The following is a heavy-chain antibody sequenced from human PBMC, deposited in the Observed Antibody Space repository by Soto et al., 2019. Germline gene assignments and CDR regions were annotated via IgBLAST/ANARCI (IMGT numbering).Heavy chain of an antibody. D-gene: IGHD2-15*01. CDR2: ISAYNGNT. V-gene: IGHV1-18*01. Sequence: QVQLVQSGAEVKKPGASVKVSCKASGYTFTNYGISWVRQAPGHGLEWMGWISAYNGNTKYAQKFQGRVTMTTDTSTSTAYMELRSLRSDDTAVYYCARGGVYCSGGSCADNWFDPWGQGTVVTVSS. CDR3: ARGGVYCSGGSCADNWFDP. CDR1: GYTFTNYG. J-gene: IGHJ5*02.